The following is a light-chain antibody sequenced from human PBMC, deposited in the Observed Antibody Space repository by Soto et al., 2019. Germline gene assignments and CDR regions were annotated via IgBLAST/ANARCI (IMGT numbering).Light chain of an antibody. Sequence: QSALTQPASVSGSPGQWITISCTGTSSDVGGYNYVSWYQQHPGKAPKLMIYEVSNRPSGVSNRFSGSKSGNTASLTISGLQAEDEADYYCSSYTSRITLVVFGGGTKRTVL. J-gene: IGLJ2*01. V-gene: IGLV2-14*01. CDR1: SSDVGGYNY. CDR2: EVS. CDR3: SSYTSRITLVV.